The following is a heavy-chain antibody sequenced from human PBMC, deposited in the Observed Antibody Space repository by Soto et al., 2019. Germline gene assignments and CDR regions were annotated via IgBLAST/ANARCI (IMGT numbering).Heavy chain of an antibody. CDR3: AAGLDTAMDLAFDI. Sequence: GASVTVSCNAAGYTFTSYAVHRVRQTPGQRLEWMGWINAGNGNTKYSQKFQGRVTSTRDTAASTAYMELSSLRSEDTAVYYCAAGLDTAMDLAFDIWGQGTMVTVSS. CDR1: GYTFTSYA. V-gene: IGHV1-3*01. CDR2: INAGNGNT. D-gene: IGHD5-18*01. J-gene: IGHJ3*02.